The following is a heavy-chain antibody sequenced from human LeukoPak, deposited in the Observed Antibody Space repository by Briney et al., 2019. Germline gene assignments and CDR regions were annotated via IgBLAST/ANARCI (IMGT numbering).Heavy chain of an antibody. D-gene: IGHD5-24*01. CDR2: IIPIFGTA. Sequence: SVKVSCKASGGTFSSYAISWVRQAPGQGLEWMGGIIPIFGTANYAQKFQGRVTITTDESTSTAYMELSSLRSEDTAVYYCAGGRDGSDYDGVFDYFDYWGQGTLVTVSS. CDR3: AGGRDGSDYDGVFDYFDY. V-gene: IGHV1-69*05. CDR1: GGTFSSYA. J-gene: IGHJ4*02.